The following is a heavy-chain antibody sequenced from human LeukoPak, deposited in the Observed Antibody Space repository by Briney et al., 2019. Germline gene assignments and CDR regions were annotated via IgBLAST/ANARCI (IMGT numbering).Heavy chain of an antibody. Sequence: GGSLRLSCAASGFTFRSYWMSWVRQAPGKGLEWMANIKQDGSEKYYVDSVKGRFTISRDNAKNSLYLQMNSLRAEDTAVYYCASFIRQQLVHTDFDYWGQGTLVTVSS. V-gene: IGHV3-7*02. J-gene: IGHJ4*02. CDR2: IKQDGSEK. CDR1: GFTFRSYW. CDR3: ASFIRQQLVHTDFDY. D-gene: IGHD6-13*01.